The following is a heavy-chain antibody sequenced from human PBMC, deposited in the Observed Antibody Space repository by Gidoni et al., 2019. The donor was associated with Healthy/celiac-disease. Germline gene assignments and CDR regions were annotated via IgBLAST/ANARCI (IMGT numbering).Heavy chain of an antibody. CDR3: AVMEPTVVTPKYFDY. CDR1: GFTFSSYG. D-gene: IGHD4-17*01. V-gene: IGHV3-30*03. Sequence: QVQLVESGGGVVQPGRSLRLSCAASGFTFSSYGMHWVRQAPGKGLEWVAVISYDGSNKYYADSVKGRFTISRDNSKNTLYLQMNSLRAEDTAVYYCAVMEPTVVTPKYFDYWGQGTLVTVSS. J-gene: IGHJ4*02. CDR2: ISYDGSNK.